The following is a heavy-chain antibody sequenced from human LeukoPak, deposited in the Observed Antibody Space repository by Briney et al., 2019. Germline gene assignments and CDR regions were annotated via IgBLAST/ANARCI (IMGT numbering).Heavy chain of an antibody. D-gene: IGHD3-16*01. CDR3: ARDLAGGRLDL. J-gene: IGHJ5*02. CDR1: GFIFRTYT. V-gene: IGHV3-21*06. Sequence: GGSLRLSCTASGFIFRTYTMNWVRQAPGKGLEWVSYISSSSGNIYYADSMKGRFTISRDNTKNLLYLQMNSLRAEDTAVYYCARDLAGGRLDLWGQGTLVTVSS. CDR2: ISSSSGNI.